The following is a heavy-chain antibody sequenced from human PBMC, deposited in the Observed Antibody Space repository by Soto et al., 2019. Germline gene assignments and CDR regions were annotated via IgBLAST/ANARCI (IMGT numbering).Heavy chain of an antibody. CDR2: ISFDGREK. Sequence: QVQLVESGGGVVQPGESLRLSCAASGFTFSSYGMHWVRQAPGKGLEWVAFISFDGREKYYADSGKGRITISRDNSKNTLYVHTHSLRAEYTAVYYCATDRAWIRAGFDFWGQGTIVTVSS. J-gene: IGHJ3*01. CDR1: GFTFSSYG. CDR3: ATDRAWIRAGFDF. V-gene: IGHV3-30*03. D-gene: IGHD5-12*01.